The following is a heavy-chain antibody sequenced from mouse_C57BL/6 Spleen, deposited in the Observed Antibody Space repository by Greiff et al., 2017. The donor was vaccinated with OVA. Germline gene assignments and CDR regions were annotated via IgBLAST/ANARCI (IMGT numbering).Heavy chain of an antibody. CDR3: TKPHAMDY. J-gene: IGHJ4*01. V-gene: IGHV14-4*01. CDR2: IDPENGDT. CDR1: GFNIKDDY. Sequence: VHVKQSGAELVRPGASVKLSCTASGFNIKDDYMHWVKQRPEQGLEWIGWIDPENGDTEYASKFQGKATITADTSSNTAYLQLSSLTSEDTAVYYCTKPHAMDYWGQGTSVTVSS.